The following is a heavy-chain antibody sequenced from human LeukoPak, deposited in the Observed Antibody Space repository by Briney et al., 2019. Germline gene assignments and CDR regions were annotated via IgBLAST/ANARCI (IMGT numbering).Heavy chain of an antibody. CDR2: ISGSGGST. D-gene: IGHD3-22*01. J-gene: IGHJ4*02. CDR1: GFTFSSYA. Sequence: PGGSLRLSCAASGFTFSSYAMSWVRQAPGKGLEWVSAISGSGGSTYYADSVKGRFTISRDNSKNTLYLQMNSLRAEDTAVYYCAKDLVFVSSGSLDYWGQGTLVTVSS. CDR3: AKDLVFVSSGSLDY. V-gene: IGHV3-23*01.